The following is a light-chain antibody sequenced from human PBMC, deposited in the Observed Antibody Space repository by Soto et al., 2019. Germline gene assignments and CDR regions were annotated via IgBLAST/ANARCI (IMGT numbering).Light chain of an antibody. CDR2: GTS. J-gene: IGKJ4*01. CDR1: QSLGRY. Sequence: DIVLTQSPDTLSLSPGESATLSVSASQSLGRYLAWYQQKPGQAPKLLIYGTSSRATGIPDRFSGSGSGTDFTLTISRLEPEDFAVYYCQHYGSPLTFGGGTKVDIK. CDR3: QHYGSPLT. V-gene: IGKV3-20*01.